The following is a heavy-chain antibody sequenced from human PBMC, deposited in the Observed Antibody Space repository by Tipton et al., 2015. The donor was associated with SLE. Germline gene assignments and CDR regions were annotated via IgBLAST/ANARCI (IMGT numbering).Heavy chain of an antibody. Sequence: SLRLSCAASGFTFSSSGMHWVRQAPGKGLEWVATIFYDASKKNYADSVKGRFTISRDNSRSTLDLQMSSLRADDTAVYYCAFILSGAFDFWGQGTLVSVSS. CDR2: IFYDASKK. V-gene: IGHV3-33*08. CDR1: GFTFSSSG. CDR3: AFILSGAFDF. D-gene: IGHD2/OR15-2a*01. J-gene: IGHJ4*02.